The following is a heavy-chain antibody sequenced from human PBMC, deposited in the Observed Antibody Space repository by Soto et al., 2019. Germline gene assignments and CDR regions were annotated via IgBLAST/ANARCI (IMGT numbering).Heavy chain of an antibody. CDR2: VHGGGST. V-gene: IGHV3-53*01. Sequence: VQLVESGGGLIQPGGSLRLSCAASGFTVSNNHMTWVRQAAGKGLELVSFVHGGGSTSYADSVKGRFTISRDNSKNTQYLQLDSLRAEDTAIYYCAGRLPTAASLDYWGRGTLVTVSS. D-gene: IGHD3-16*01. J-gene: IGHJ4*02. CDR3: AGRLPTAASLDY. CDR1: GFTVSNNH.